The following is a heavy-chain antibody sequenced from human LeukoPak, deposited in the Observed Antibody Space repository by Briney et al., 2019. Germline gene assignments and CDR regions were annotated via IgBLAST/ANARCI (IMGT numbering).Heavy chain of an antibody. D-gene: IGHD3-3*01. J-gene: IGHJ4*02. CDR1: GGSISSSSYY. Sequence: GGSLRLSCAASGGSISSSSYYWGWVRQAPGKGLEWVGRIKSKTDGGTTDYAAPVKGRFTISRDDSKNTLYLQMNSLKTEDTAVYYCTTEPPRVSYYDFWSGYWDLDYWGQGTLVTVSS. V-gene: IGHV3-15*01. CDR3: TTEPPRVSYYDFWSGYWDLDY. CDR2: IKSKTDGGTT.